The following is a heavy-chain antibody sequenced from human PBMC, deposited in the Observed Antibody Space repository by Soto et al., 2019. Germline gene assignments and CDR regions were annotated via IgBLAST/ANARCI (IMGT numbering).Heavy chain of an antibody. CDR3: ARDGGIVGAMGWFDP. V-gene: IGHV1-69*08. CDR2: IIPILGIA. Sequence: QVKLVQSGAEVKKPGSSVKVSCKASGGTFSSYTISWVRQAPGQGLEWMGRIIPILGIANYAQKFQGRVTITADKSTSTAYMELSSLRSEDTAVYYCARDGGIVGAMGWFDPWGQGTLVTVSS. J-gene: IGHJ5*02. D-gene: IGHD1-26*01. CDR1: GGTFSSYT.